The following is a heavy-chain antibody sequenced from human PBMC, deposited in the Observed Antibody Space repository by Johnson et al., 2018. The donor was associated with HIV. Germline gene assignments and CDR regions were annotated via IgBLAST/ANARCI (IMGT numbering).Heavy chain of an antibody. CDR1: GFTFSNYA. V-gene: IGHV3-30*18. Sequence: QVQVLESGGGVVQPGRSLRLSCAASGFTFSNYAMHWVRQAPGKGLEWVAVISYDGSNKYYADSVKGRFTISRDNSKNTLYLQMNSLRAEDTAVYYCAKSGLFVLVVYAPDVVDIWGQGTMVTVSS. J-gene: IGHJ3*02. CDR3: AKSGLFVLVVYAPDVVDI. D-gene: IGHD2-8*02. CDR2: ISYDGSNK.